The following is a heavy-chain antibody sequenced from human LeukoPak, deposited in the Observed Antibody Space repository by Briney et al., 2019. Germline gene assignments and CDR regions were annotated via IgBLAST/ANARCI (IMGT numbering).Heavy chain of an antibody. D-gene: IGHD3-3*02. CDR1: GYTFTNYA. CDR2: IHPSTGNP. J-gene: IGHJ3*02. CDR3: ARPHSSGISDAFEI. V-gene: IGHV7-4-1*02. Sequence: ASVKVSCKASGYTFTNYAMNWVRQAPGQGLEWMGWIHPSTGNPTYAQGFTGRFVFSLDTSVSTTYLQISSLKAEDTAVYYCARPHSSGISDAFEIWGQGTMVIVSS.